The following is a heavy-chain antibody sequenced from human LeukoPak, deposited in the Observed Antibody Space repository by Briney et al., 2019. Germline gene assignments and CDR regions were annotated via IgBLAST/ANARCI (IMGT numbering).Heavy chain of an antibody. D-gene: IGHD3-9*01. CDR3: ARDTYYDILVADAFDI. V-gene: IGHV1-46*01. Sequence: ASVKVSCKASGYTFTSYYMHWVRQAPGQGLEWMGIINPSGGSTSYAQKFQGRATMTRDTSTSTVYMELSSLRSEDTAVYYCARDTYYDILVADAFDIWGQGTMVTVSS. CDR1: GYTFTSYY. CDR2: INPSGGST. J-gene: IGHJ3*02.